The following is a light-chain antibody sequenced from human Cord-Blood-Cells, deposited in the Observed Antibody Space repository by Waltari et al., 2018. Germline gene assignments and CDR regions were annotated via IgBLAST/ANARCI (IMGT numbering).Light chain of an antibody. J-gene: IGLJ3*02. Sequence: QSVLTQPPSASGTPGQRVTISCSGSSSNIGRNTVNWHQQLPGTAPTLLIYSNNQRPSGVPDRFSGSKSGTSASLAISGLQSEDEADYYCAAWDDSLNGPVFGGGTKLTVI. V-gene: IGLV1-44*01. CDR3: AAWDDSLNGPV. CDR2: SNN. CDR1: SSNIGRNT.